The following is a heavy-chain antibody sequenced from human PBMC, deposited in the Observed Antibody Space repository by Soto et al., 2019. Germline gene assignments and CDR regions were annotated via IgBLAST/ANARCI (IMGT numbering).Heavy chain of an antibody. CDR1: GGTFSSYA. D-gene: IGHD6-13*01. V-gene: IGHV1-69*06. Sequence: SVKVSCKASGGTFSSYAISWVRQAPGQGLEWMGGIIPIFGTANYAQKFQGRVTITADKSTSTAYMELSSLRSEDTAVCYCARPGYSSSWFSSWFDPWGQGTLVTVS. CDR2: IIPIFGTA. J-gene: IGHJ5*02. CDR3: ARPGYSSSWFSSWFDP.